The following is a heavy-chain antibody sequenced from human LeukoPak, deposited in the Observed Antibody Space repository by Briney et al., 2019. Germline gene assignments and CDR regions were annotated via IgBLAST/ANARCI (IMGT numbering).Heavy chain of an antibody. V-gene: IGHV3-9*01. CDR3: AKDGPRLRGDSSGYYLHY. CDR2: ISWNSGSI. J-gene: IGHJ4*02. CDR1: GFTFDDYA. D-gene: IGHD3-22*01. Sequence: GGSLRLSCAASGFTFDDYAMHWVRQAPGKGLEWVSGISWNSGSIGYADSVKGRFTISRDNAKNSLYLQMNSLRAEDTAVYYCAKDGPRLRGDSSGYYLHYWGQGTLVTVSS.